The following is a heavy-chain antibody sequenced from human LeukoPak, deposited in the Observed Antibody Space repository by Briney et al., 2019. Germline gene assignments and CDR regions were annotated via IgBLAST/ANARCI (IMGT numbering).Heavy chain of an antibody. J-gene: IGHJ4*02. CDR1: EFTFDDYT. CDR2: ISWNGGST. Sequence: GGSLRLSCAASEFTFDDYTMHWVRQAPGKGLEWVSLISWNGGSTYYADSVKGRFTISRDNSKNSLYLQMNSLRTEDTAFYYCAKERGSSGYFDYWGQGSLVTVSS. D-gene: IGHD6-6*01. V-gene: IGHV3-43*01. CDR3: AKERGSSGYFDY.